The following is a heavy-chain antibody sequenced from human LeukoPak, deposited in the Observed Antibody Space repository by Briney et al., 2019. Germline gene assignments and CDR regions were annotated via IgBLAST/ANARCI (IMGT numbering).Heavy chain of an antibody. J-gene: IGHJ4*02. D-gene: IGHD6-19*01. Sequence: GASVKVSCKVSGYTLTELSMHWVRQAPGKGLEWMGGFDPEDGETIYAQKFQGRVTMTEDTSTDTAYMELSSLRSEDTAVYYCATGEAYSSGWSRDFDYWGQGTLVTVSS. V-gene: IGHV1-24*01. CDR1: GYTLTELS. CDR2: FDPEDGET. CDR3: ATGEAYSSGWSRDFDY.